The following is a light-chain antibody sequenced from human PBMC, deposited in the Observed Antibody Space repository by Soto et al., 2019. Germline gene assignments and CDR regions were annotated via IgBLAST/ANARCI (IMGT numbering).Light chain of an antibody. CDR2: DVN. CDR1: SSDVAGYNY. Sequence: QSVLTQPASVSGSPGQSITISCTGTSSDVAGYNYVSWYQHHPGKAPKLMIYDVNKRPSGVSNRFSGSKSGNTASLTISGLQAADEADYYCSSYIVSRNTVVFGGGTKLTVL. J-gene: IGLJ2*01. CDR3: SSYIVSRNTVV. V-gene: IGLV2-14*01.